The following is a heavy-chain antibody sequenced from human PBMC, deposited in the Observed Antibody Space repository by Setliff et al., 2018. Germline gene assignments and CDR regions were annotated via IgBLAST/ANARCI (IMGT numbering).Heavy chain of an antibody. V-gene: IGHV4-31*03. D-gene: IGHD2-15*01. CDR2: IYYSGNT. Sequence: PSETLSLTCTVSGGSMIGCHYYWSWIRQLPGKGLEWIAYIYYSGNTYYNPSLKSRVTISVDTSKNQFSLKINSVTAADTAVYYCARGHCSSGECPNYFDPWGQGTQVTVSS. J-gene: IGHJ5*02. CDR1: GGSMIGCHYY. CDR3: ARGHCSSGECPNYFDP.